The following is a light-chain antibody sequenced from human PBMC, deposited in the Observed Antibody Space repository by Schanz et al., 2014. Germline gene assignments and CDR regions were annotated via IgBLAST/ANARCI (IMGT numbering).Light chain of an antibody. CDR2: DVS. CDR3: SSYTTSTARV. CDR1: ASDVGGYNY. Sequence: QSALTQPASVSGSPGQSITISCTGTASDVGGYNYVSWYQQYPGKAPKLLIYDVSHRPSGVSNRFSGSKSGNTASLTISGLQAEDEADYYCSSYTTSTARVFGGGTKLTVL. J-gene: IGLJ3*02. V-gene: IGLV2-14*01.